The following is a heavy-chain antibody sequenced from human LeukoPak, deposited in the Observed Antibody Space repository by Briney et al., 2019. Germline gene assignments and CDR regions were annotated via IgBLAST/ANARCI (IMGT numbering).Heavy chain of an antibody. CDR2: INAIGTT. CDR3: ARYSAYSTSSGVNL. Sequence: PSETLSLTCVVYGGSFGGYYWTWIRQPPGKGLEWIGEINAIGTTNYTPSLKSLVTLSIDSSKSHFSLNLNSVTSADTAVYYCARYSAYSTSSGVNLWGQGTLVTVSS. CDR1: GGSFGGYY. J-gene: IGHJ4*02. V-gene: IGHV4-34*10. D-gene: IGHD6-6*01.